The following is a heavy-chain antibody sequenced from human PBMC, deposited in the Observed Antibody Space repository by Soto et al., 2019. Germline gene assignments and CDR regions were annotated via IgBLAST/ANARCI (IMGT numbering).Heavy chain of an antibody. CDR2: ISYDGSNK. D-gene: IGHD4-4*01. V-gene: IGHV3-30-3*01. CDR1: GFTFRNHA. CDR3: AREEYSKQHFDY. Sequence: QVQLVESGGGVVQPGRSLRLSCAASGFTFRNHAMHWVRQAPGKGLEWVAVISYDGSNKYYADSVKGRFTISRDNSKNTLYLQMDSLRAEDTAVYYCAREEYSKQHFDYWGQGTLVTVSS. J-gene: IGHJ4*02.